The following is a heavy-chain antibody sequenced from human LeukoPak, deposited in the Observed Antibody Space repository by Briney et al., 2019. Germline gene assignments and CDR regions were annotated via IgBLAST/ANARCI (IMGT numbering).Heavy chain of an antibody. CDR3: ASYSGYAQ. V-gene: IGHV1-8*03. CDR1: GYTFTSYD. Sequence: ASVKVSCKASGYTFTSYDVNWVRQATGQGLEWMGWMNPNSGNTGYAQKFQGRVTITRNTSITTAYMELSGLTSEDTAVYYCASYSGYAQWGQGTLVTVSS. J-gene: IGHJ4*02. D-gene: IGHD5-12*01. CDR2: MNPNSGNT.